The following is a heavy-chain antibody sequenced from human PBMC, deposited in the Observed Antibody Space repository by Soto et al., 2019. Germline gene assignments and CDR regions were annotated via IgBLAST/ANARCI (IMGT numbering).Heavy chain of an antibody. Sequence: PGGSLRLSCAASGFTVSSNYMSWVRQAPGKGLEWVGFIWYDGSNTFYAESVKGRFTISRDNAKNSLYLLMNSLRAEDTAVYYCTREGDGSGFFSDFWGQGALVTVSS. CDR1: GFTVSSNY. D-gene: IGHD3-22*01. CDR3: TREGDGSGFFSDF. CDR2: IWYDGSNT. V-gene: IGHV3-33*08. J-gene: IGHJ4*02.